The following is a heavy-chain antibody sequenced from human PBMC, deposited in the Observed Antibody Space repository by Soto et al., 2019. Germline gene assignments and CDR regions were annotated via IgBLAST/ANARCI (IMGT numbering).Heavy chain of an antibody. Sequence: EVQLVETGGGLIQPGGSLRLSCAASGFTVSSNYMSWVRQAPGKGLEWVSVIYSGGSTYYADSVKGRFTISRDNSKNTLYLQMNSLRAEDTAVYYCARDLLDGDYYYYGMDVWGQGTTVTVSS. J-gene: IGHJ6*02. CDR1: GFTVSSNY. V-gene: IGHV3-53*02. CDR3: ARDLLDGDYYYYGMDV. CDR2: IYSGGST. D-gene: IGHD4-17*01.